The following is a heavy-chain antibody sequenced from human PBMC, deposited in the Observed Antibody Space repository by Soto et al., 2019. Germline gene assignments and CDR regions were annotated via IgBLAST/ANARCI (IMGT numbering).Heavy chain of an antibody. J-gene: IGHJ4*02. Sequence: QVQLVQSGAEVKKPGSSVNVSCKASGTTFTSYGIHWVRQAPGQGLEWMGGFVPMFSSSNYAQKFQGRLTIVADESTYTAYMELSSLRADDSAIYYCARTGGTYYFDHWGQGTLVTVSS. V-gene: IGHV1-69*01. CDR1: GTTFTSYG. CDR2: FVPMFSSS. CDR3: ARTGGTYYFDH. D-gene: IGHD1-1*01.